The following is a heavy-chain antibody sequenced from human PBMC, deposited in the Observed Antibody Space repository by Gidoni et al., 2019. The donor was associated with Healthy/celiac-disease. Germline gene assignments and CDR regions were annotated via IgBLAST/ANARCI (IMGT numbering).Heavy chain of an antibody. Sequence: QLQLQESGPGLVKPSETLSLTCTVSGGSISRSSYYWGWIRQPPEKGLEWIGSIYYSGSTYYNPSLKSRVTISVDTSKNQFSLKLSSVTAADTAVYYCARGIRFLEWLLLGWFDPWGQGTLVTVSS. CDR1: GGSISRSSYY. CDR2: IYYSGST. J-gene: IGHJ5*02. V-gene: IGHV4-39*01. CDR3: ARGIRFLEWLLLGWFDP. D-gene: IGHD3-3*01.